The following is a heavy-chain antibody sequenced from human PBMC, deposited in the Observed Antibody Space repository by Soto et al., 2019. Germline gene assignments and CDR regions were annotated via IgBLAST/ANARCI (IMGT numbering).Heavy chain of an antibody. CDR2: ISAYSGST. CDR3: ASSMAAAVDVDC. D-gene: IGHD6-13*01. J-gene: IGHJ4*02. CDR1: GYTFTSYG. Sequence: QVQLVQSGAEVKKPGASVKVSCKASGYTFTSYGISWVRQAPGQGLEWMGWISAYSGSTNYAQKLQGRVTMTTDTSTSTAYMELRSLRSDDTAVSDCASSMAAAVDVDCWGQGTLVTVSS. V-gene: IGHV1-18*01.